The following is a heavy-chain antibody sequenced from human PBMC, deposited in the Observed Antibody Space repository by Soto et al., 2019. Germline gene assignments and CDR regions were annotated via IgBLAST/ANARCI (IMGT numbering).Heavy chain of an antibody. CDR1: GFRFSNCA. CDR2: IGGRGTSA. CDR3: AKSRYVDSRGDFCDF. J-gene: IGHJ4*02. D-gene: IGHD3-22*01. Sequence: EVQLLESGGGLVQPGGSLRLSCAASGFRFSNCAMSWVRQAPGKGLEWVSGIGGRGTSAYYADSVKGRFAISRDNSENTVFLQLNSLSADDTAVYFCAKSRYVDSRGDFCDFWGQGTLVTVSS. V-gene: IGHV3-23*01.